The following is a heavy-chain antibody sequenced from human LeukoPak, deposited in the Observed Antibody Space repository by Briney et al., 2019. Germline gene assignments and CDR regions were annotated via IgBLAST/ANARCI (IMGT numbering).Heavy chain of an antibody. CDR2: IWFDGSNK. Sequence: PGGSLRLSCAVSGLTFSSYGMHWVRQAPGKGLEWVAIIWFDGSNKDYADSVKGRFTISRDNSKSTVYLQMNCLRVEDTAVYYCARDTFVYSYGYGGYYYGMDVWGQGTTVTVSS. J-gene: IGHJ6*02. V-gene: IGHV3-33*08. D-gene: IGHD5-18*01. CDR3: ARDTFVYSYGYGGYYYGMDV. CDR1: GLTFSSYG.